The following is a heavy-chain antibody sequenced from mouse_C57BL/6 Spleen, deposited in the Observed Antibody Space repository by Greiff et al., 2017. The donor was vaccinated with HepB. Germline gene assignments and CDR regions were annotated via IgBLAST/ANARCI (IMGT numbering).Heavy chain of an antibody. Sequence: VQLKESGPGLVKPSQSLSLTCSVTGYSITSGYYWNWIRQFPGNKLEWMGYISYDGSNNYNPSLKNRISITRDTSKNQFFLKLNSVTTEDTATYYCARGYYYGSRDYWGQGTTLTVSS. CDR1: GYSITSGYY. CDR3: ARGYYYGSRDY. J-gene: IGHJ2*01. CDR2: ISYDGSN. D-gene: IGHD1-1*01. V-gene: IGHV3-6*01.